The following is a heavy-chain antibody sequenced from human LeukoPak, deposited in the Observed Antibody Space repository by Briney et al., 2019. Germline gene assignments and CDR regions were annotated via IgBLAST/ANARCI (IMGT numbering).Heavy chain of an antibody. CDR3: ARDLSAAFDF. J-gene: IGHJ4*02. D-gene: IGHD6-19*01. CDR1: GFPFSSYG. V-gene: IGHV3-33*01. CDR2: LVYDERI. Sequence: GGSLRLSCAASGFPFSSYGMHWVRQAPGKGLEWVARLVYDERIDYANSGKGRFSISRDNSKNTLFLDMSDLRVEDTAVYYCARDLSAAFDFWGQGVLVTVSS.